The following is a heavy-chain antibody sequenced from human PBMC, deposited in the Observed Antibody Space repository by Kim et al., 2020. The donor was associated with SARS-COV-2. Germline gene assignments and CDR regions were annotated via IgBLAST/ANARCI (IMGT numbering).Heavy chain of an antibody. CDR2: ISGNGVST. J-gene: IGHJ4*02. Sequence: GGSLRLSCAASGFKFSRYAMHWVRQAPGKRLEYVSAISGNGVSTYYANSMKGRFTISRDNSKNTLYLQMGSLRAEDMAVYYCAKDSSSSPVASLDYWGQGTLVTVS. V-gene: IGHV3-64*01. D-gene: IGHD6-6*01. CDR3: AKDSSSSPVASLDY. CDR1: GFKFSRYA.